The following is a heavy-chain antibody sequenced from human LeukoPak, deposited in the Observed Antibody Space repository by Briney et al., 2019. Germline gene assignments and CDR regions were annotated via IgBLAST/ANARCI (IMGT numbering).Heavy chain of an antibody. CDR1: GFTFSSYA. D-gene: IGHD3-22*01. CDR2: ISYDGTNK. V-gene: IGHV3-30*01. CDR3: ARDLTGWGESSGYSDY. Sequence: PGGSLRLSRAASGFTFSSYAMHWVRQAPGKGLEWVALISYDGTNKFYEDSVKGRFTISRDNSKNTLFLQVNSLRAEDTAVYYCARDLTGWGESSGYSDYWGQGTLVTVSS. J-gene: IGHJ4*02.